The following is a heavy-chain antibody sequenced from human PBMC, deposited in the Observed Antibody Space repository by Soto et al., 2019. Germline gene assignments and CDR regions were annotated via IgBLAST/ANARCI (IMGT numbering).Heavy chain of an antibody. Sequence: GGSLRLSCVASGSTFITSFMGWFRQAPGKGLEWVANINQDGGGTYYVDSVEGRFTISRDNAKDSLYLQMNSLRGEDTAVYYCARYFRGSGRYFFDYWGQGTLVTVSS. J-gene: IGHJ4*02. CDR1: GSTFITSF. V-gene: IGHV3-7*03. CDR3: ARYFRGSGRYFFDY. CDR2: INQDGGGT. D-gene: IGHD6-19*01.